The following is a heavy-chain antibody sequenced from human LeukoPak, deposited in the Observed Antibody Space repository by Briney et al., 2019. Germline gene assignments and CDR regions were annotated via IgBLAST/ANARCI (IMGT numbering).Heavy chain of an antibody. D-gene: IGHD2-15*01. V-gene: IGHV1-69*01. CDR3: ARENCSGGSCQHYYYYYMDV. J-gene: IGHJ6*03. CDR1: GGTFSSYA. Sequence: SVKVSCKASGGTFSSYAISWVRQAPGQGLEWMGGIIPIFGTANYAQKFQGRVTITADESTSTAYMELSSLRSEDTAVYYCARENCSGGSCQHYYYYYMDVWGKGTTVTVSS. CDR2: IIPIFGTA.